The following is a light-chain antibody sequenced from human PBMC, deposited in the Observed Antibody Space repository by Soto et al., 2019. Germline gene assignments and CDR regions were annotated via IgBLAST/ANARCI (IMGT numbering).Light chain of an antibody. CDR2: AAF. Sequence: EIQMTQSPSSVSASVGDEVAITCRASESIARWLTRYQQEPGKAPKLVIYAAFRLQSGVPSRFSGRESGTTFTVNISHLQPEGFATFYCQQASSFPLAFGGGTKGDIK. V-gene: IGKV1-12*01. CDR3: QQASSFPLA. CDR1: ESIARW. J-gene: IGKJ4*01.